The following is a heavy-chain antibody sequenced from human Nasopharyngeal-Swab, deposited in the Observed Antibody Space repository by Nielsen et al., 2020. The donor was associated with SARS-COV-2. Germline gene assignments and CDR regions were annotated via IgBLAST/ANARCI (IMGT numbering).Heavy chain of an antibody. CDR1: GFTFSTYG. CDR2: IWFDGTNT. J-gene: IGHJ6*04. Sequence: GGSLRLSCVASGFTFSTYGMHWVRQAPGKGLEWVAVIWFDGTNTYYSDSVKGRFTISRDDSKNTLYLQMNSPRAEDTAVYYCARDQNYGDYAMDLWGRGTTVTVSS. D-gene: IGHD4-17*01. V-gene: IGHV3-33*01. CDR3: ARDQNYGDYAMDL.